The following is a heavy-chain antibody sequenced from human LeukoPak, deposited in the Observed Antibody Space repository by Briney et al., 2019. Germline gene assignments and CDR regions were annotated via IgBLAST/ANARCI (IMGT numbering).Heavy chain of an antibody. V-gene: IGHV3-66*01. Sequence: GGSLRLSCAASGFTASRNYMNWVRQAPGKGLEWVSIIYSDGRIYYADSVKGRFTISRDNSKNTVHLQMNSLRADDTAVYYCARVKRLLPNDAFDMWGQGTMVTVSS. CDR3: ARVKRLLPNDAFDM. CDR2: IYSDGRI. CDR1: GFTASRNY. D-gene: IGHD3-22*01. J-gene: IGHJ3*02.